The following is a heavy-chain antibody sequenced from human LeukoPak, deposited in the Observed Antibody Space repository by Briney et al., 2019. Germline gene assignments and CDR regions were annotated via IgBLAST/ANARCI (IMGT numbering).Heavy chain of an antibody. CDR3: ARGSYSDY. V-gene: IGHV6-1*01. Sequence: SQTLSLTCAISGDSVSSNSASWIWIRQSPSGGLEWLGRTYHRSQWYYNYAESVKSRITINPDTSKNQFSLQLNSVTPEDTAVYYCARGSYSDYWGQGTLVTVSS. CDR1: GDSVSSNSAS. J-gene: IGHJ4*02. CDR2: TYHRSQWYY.